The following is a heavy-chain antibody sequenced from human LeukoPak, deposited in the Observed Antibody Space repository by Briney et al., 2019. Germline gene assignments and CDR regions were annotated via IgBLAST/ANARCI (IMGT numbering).Heavy chain of an antibody. CDR2: ISSSSSTI. Sequence: GSLRPSCAASGFTFSSYSMNWGRQAPGKGVELVSYISSSSSTIYYADSVKGRFTISRDNAKNSLYLQMNSLRDEDTAVYYCAREYRGSRRSDAFDIWGQGTMVTVSS. CDR1: GFTFSSYS. J-gene: IGHJ3*02. D-gene: IGHD3-10*01. V-gene: IGHV3-48*02. CDR3: AREYRGSRRSDAFDI.